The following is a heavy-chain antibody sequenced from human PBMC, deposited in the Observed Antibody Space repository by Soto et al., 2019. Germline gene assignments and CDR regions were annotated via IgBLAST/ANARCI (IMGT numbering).Heavy chain of an antibody. CDR2: IIPIFGTA. J-gene: IGHJ3*01. CDR1: GGTFSSYA. CDR3: EYQVGELSLYPF. D-gene: IGHD3-16*02. V-gene: IGHV1-69*13. Sequence: GASVKVSCKASGGTFSSYAISWVRQAPGQGLEWMGGIIPIFGTANYAQKFQGRVTITADESTSTAYIELSSLRSEDTAVYYCEYQVGELSLYPFWGQGTMVTVSS.